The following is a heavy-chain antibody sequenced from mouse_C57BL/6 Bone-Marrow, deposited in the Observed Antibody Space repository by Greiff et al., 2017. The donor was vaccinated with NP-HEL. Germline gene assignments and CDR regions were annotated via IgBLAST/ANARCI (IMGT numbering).Heavy chain of an antibody. J-gene: IGHJ3*01. CDR1: GFTFSDYG. CDR3: ARGDSNYGDWFAY. V-gene: IGHV5-15*01. CDR2: ISNLAYSI. D-gene: IGHD2-5*01. Sequence: EVMLVESGGGLVQPGGSLKLSCAASGFTFSDYGMAWVRQAPRKGPEWVAFISNLAYSIYYADTVTGRFTISRENAKNTLYLEMSSLRSEDTAMYYCARGDSNYGDWFAYWGQGTLVTVSA.